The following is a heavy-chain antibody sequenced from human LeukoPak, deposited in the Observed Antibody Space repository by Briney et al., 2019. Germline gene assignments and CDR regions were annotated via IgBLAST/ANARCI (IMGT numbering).Heavy chain of an antibody. CDR3: ARGARYCSSTSCYRFGYFYY. Sequence: RGESLKISCKGSGHSFTSYWIGWVRQMPGKGLEWMGIIYPGDSDTRYSPSSQGQVTISADKSISTAYLQWSSLKASDTAMYYCARGARYCSSTSCYRFGYFYYWGQGTLVTVSS. CDR1: GHSFTSYW. D-gene: IGHD2-2*01. J-gene: IGHJ4*02. CDR2: IYPGDSDT. V-gene: IGHV5-51*01.